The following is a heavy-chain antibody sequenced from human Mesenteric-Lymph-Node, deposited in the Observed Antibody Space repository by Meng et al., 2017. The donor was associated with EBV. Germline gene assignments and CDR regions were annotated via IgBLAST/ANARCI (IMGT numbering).Heavy chain of an antibody. CDR1: GASVTRGSYY. V-gene: IGHV4-61*01. CDR3: AREADTSRTGLGY. Sequence: QVLVQESGPRLVRPSGTLSLTCNVSGASVTRGSYYWTWIRQSPGKAPEWIAYIYYTGRTNYNPSLKSRVTISVDTSKNQFSLELNSVTPEDTAVYYCAREADTSRTGLGYWGQGTLVTVSS. CDR2: IYYTGRT. D-gene: IGHD6-13*01. J-gene: IGHJ4*02.